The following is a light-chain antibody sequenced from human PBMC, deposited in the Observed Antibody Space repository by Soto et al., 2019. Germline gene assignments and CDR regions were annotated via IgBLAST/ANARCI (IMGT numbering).Light chain of an antibody. CDR3: LLFYSGYRGL. V-gene: IGLV7-46*01. J-gene: IGLJ1*01. CDR1: TVAVNSGHF. CDR2: DTT. Sequence: QAVVTQEPSLTVSPGGTVTLTCGSSTVAVNSGHFPYWFQQKPGQAPRTLIYDTTDKHSWTPARFSGSLLGGKAALTLSGAQPEDEADYYCLLFYSGYRGLFGTGTKLTVL.